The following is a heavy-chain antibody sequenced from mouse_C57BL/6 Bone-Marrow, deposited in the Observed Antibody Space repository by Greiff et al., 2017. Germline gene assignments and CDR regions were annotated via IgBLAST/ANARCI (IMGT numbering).Heavy chain of an antibody. D-gene: IGHD2-1*01. CDR3: TCNYYWYFDV. CDR1: GFNIKDDY. V-gene: IGHV14-4*01. J-gene: IGHJ1*03. CDR2: IDPENGDT. Sequence: EVKLMESGAELVRPGASVKLSCTASGFNIKDDYMHWVKQRPEQGLEWIGWIDPENGDTEYASKFQGKATITADTSSNTAYLQLSSLTSEDTAVXYCTCNYYWYFDVWGTGTTVTVSS.